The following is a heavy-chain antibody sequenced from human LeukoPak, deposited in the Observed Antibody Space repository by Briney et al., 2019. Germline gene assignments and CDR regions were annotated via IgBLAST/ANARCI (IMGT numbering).Heavy chain of an antibody. CDR1: GFTFSSYA. D-gene: IGHD1-1*01. V-gene: IGHV3-23*01. Sequence: GGSLRLSCAASGFTFSSYAVSWFRQAPGKGLEWVSTVGRSGVDTYYADSVRGRFTISKDSSKNTLQMNSLSAEDTAIYYCVKHSGGVYGNSDSWGQGILVTVSS. CDR3: VKHSGGVYGNSDS. J-gene: IGHJ4*02. CDR2: VGRSGVDT.